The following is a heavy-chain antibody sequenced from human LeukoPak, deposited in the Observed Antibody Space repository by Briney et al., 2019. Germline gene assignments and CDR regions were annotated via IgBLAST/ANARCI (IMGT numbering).Heavy chain of an antibody. CDR2: IRYDGGNK. CDR3: ARAISAMVADD. CDR1: GFTFSTYG. D-gene: IGHD5-18*01. Sequence: GGSLRLSCAASGFTFSTYGMHWVRQAPGKGLEWVAVIRYDGGNKNYGDSVKGRFTISRDNSKNTLYLQMNSLRAEDTAVYYCARAISAMVADDWGQGTLVTVSS. J-gene: IGHJ4*02. V-gene: IGHV3-33*01.